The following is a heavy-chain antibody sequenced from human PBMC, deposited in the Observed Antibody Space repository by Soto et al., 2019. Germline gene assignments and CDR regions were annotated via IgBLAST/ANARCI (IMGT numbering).Heavy chain of an antibody. J-gene: IGHJ6*02. D-gene: IGHD1-26*01. V-gene: IGHV1-2*04. Sequence: ASVKVSCRASGYSFTGYYMHWVRQAPGQGLEWMGWINPNSGGTNDAQKFQGWVTMTRDTSIGKAYMELSRLRPDDTAVYYCASEGSGSYSRGMDVWGQGTTVTVSS. CDR2: INPNSGGT. CDR1: GYSFTGYY. CDR3: ASEGSGSYSRGMDV.